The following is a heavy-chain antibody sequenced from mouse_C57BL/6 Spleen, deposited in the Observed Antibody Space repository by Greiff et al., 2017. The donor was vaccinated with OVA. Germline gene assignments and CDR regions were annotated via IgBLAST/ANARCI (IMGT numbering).Heavy chain of an antibody. CDR2: IHPNSGST. J-gene: IGHJ1*03. D-gene: IGHD4-1*01. CDR1: GYTFTSYW. CDR3: ARDWEGYFDV. Sequence: VQLQQSGAELVKPGASVKLSCTASGYTFTSYWMHWVQQRPGQGLEWIGMIHPNSGSTYYNEKFKSKATLTVDKSSSTAYMQLSSLASEDSAVYYCARDWEGYFDVWGTGTTVTVSS. V-gene: IGHV1-64*01.